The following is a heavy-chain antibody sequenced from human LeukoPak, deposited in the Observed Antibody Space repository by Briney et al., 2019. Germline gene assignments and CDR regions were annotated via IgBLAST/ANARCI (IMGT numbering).Heavy chain of an antibody. V-gene: IGHV1-46*01. J-gene: IGHJ6*02. Sequence: ASVKVSCKASGYTFTSYYMHWVRQAPGQGLEWMGIINPSGGSTSYAQKFQGRVTMTRDTSTSTVYMELSSLRSEDTAVYYCARGVVRGAHHYGMDVWGQGTTVTVSS. CDR2: INPSGGST. CDR3: ARGVVRGAHHYGMDV. D-gene: IGHD3-10*01. CDR1: GYTFTSYY.